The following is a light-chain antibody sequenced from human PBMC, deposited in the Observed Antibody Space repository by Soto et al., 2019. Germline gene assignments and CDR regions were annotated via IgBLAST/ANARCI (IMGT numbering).Light chain of an antibody. J-gene: IGKJ2*01. CDR3: QQSYSTPPYT. CDR2: LAS. Sequence: DIQMTQSPSSLSASVGDRVTISCRASQTIHNYLNWYHQKPGKAPKLLIYLASTLLSGVPSRFSGSGSGTDFTLTISSLQPEDFATYYCQQSYSTPPYTFGQGTKLEI. V-gene: IGKV1-39*01. CDR1: QTIHNY.